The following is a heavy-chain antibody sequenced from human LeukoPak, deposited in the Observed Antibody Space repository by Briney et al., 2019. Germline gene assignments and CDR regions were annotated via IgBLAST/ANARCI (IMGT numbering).Heavy chain of an antibody. Sequence: SETLSLTCTVSGGSISSSSYYWGWIRQPPGKGLEWIGSIYYSGSTYYNPSLKSRVTISVDTSKNQFSLKLSSVTAADTAVYCCARLRTGVLNYWGQGTLVTVSS. V-gene: IGHV4-39*01. CDR1: GGSISSSSYY. J-gene: IGHJ4*02. D-gene: IGHD3-10*01. CDR2: IYYSGST. CDR3: ARLRTGVLNY.